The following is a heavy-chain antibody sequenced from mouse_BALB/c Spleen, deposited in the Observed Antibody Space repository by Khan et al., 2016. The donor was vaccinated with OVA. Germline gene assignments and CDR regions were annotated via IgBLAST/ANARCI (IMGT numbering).Heavy chain of an antibody. D-gene: IGHD2-14*01. CDR3: ARSLYYSYGYALDC. CDR1: AYSITSDYA. V-gene: IGHV3-2*02. CDR2: ISSIGGT. J-gene: IGHJ4*01. Sequence: EVKLEEPGPRLVKPSQSLSLTCTVTAYSITSDYAWNWIRQFPGNKLEWMGYISSIGGTSYNPSLKSRISITRDTSKNQFFLQLKSVTAEDTATYYCARSLYYSYGYALDCWGRGTLVTVSS.